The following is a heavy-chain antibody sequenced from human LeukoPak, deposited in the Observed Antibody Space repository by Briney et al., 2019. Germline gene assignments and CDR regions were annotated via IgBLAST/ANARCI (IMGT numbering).Heavy chain of an antibody. CDR2: ISSSSSTI. D-gene: IGHD3-10*01. CDR1: GFTFSSYS. CDR3: ARTLPFGELAYYYGMDV. V-gene: IGHV3-48*04. J-gene: IGHJ6*02. Sequence: GGSLRLSCAASGFTFSSYSMNWVRQAPGKGLEWVSYISSSSSTIYYADSVKGRFTISRDNAKNSLYLQMNSLRAEDTAVYYCARTLPFGELAYYYGMDVWGQGTTVTVSS.